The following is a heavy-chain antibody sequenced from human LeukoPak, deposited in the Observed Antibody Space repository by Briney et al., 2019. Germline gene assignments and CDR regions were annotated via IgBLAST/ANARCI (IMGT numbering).Heavy chain of an antibody. J-gene: IGHJ4*02. CDR3: ARAWFYYGPGSYFDY. Sequence: SETLSLTCTVSGGSISSYYWSWIRQPPGKGLEWIGYIYYSGSTNYNPSLKSRVTISVDTSKNQFSLKLSSVTAADTAVYYCARAWFYYGPGSYFDYWGQGTLVTVSS. V-gene: IGHV4-59*01. CDR2: IYYSGST. CDR1: GGSISSYY. D-gene: IGHD3-10*01.